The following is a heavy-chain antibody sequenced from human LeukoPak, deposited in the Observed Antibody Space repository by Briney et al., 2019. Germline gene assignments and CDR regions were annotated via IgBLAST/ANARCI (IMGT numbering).Heavy chain of an antibody. V-gene: IGHV3-15*01. J-gene: IGHJ4*02. CDR3: ISGFCSSASCYA. CDR2: IRRKTDGGTA. CDR1: WFPFTNAL. D-gene: IGHD2-2*01. Sequence: GGGPRLSCEAPWFPFTNALVSWGRPAPREGGGWVGRIRRKTDGGTADYAAPVMGRFTISRDDSNNTLYLQMNSLKTEDTAVYYCISGFCSSASCYAWGRGTLVIVSS.